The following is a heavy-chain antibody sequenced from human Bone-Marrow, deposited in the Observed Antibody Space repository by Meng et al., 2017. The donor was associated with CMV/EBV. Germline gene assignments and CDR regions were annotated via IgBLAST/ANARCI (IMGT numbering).Heavy chain of an antibody. CDR1: GGSISSYY. CDR2: IYYSGST. V-gene: IGHV4-59*01. D-gene: IGHD2-2*01. J-gene: IGHJ6*02. Sequence: GSLRLSCTVSGGSISSYYWSWIRQPPGKGLEWIGYIYYSGSTNYNPSLKSRVTISVDTSKNQFSLKLSSVTAADTAVYYCARDLVYCSSTSCRSYGMDVWGQGTTVTVSS. CDR3: ARDLVYCSSTSCRSYGMDV.